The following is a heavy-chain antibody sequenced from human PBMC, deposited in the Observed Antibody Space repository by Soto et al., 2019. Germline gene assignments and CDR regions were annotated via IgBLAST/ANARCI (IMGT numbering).Heavy chain of an antibody. Sequence: PSETLSLTCTVSGDSVTSSSYYWGWIRQPPGKGLEWIGTIYYSGNTYYNPSLKSRITISVDPSKNQFSLKLSSVTAADTAVYYCASHVVLYWPFDSWGQGTLVTVSS. D-gene: IGHD2-15*01. CDR3: ASHVVLYWPFDS. J-gene: IGHJ5*01. CDR2: IYYSGNT. V-gene: IGHV4-39*01. CDR1: GDSVTSSSYY.